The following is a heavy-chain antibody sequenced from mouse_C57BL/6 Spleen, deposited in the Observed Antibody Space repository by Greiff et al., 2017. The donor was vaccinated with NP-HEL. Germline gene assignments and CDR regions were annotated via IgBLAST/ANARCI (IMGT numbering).Heavy chain of an antibody. Sequence: VQLQQSGPELVKPGASVKISCKASGYAFSSSWINWVKQRPGKGLEWIGRIYPGDGDTNYNGKFKGKATLTADKSSSTAYMQLSSLTSEDSAVYFCARATGAFDYWGQGTTLTVSS. D-gene: IGHD4-1*02. CDR1: GYAFSSSW. V-gene: IGHV1-82*01. CDR3: ARATGAFDY. J-gene: IGHJ2*01. CDR2: IYPGDGDT.